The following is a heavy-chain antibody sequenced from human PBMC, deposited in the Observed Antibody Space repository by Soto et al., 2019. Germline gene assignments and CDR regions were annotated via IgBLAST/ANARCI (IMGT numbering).Heavy chain of an antibody. J-gene: IGHJ5*02. Sequence: GRSLSLSCAASGFTFSSYWMHWVRQAPGKGLVWVSRINSDGSSTSYADSVKGRFTISRDNAKNTLYLQMNSLRAEDTAVYYCAREITAGVWFDPWGQGTLVTVSS. CDR1: GFTFSSYW. CDR2: INSDGSST. V-gene: IGHV3-74*01. D-gene: IGHD3-10*01. CDR3: AREITAGVWFDP.